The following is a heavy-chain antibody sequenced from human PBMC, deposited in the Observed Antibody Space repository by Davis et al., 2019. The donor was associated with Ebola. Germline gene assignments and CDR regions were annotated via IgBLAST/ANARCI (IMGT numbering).Heavy chain of an antibody. V-gene: IGHV3-73*01. CDR3: TRRLDYGDYGIFYYGMDV. CDR2: IRSKANSYAT. D-gene: IGHD4-17*01. CDR1: GFTFSGSA. Sequence: GESLKISCAASGFTFSGSAMHWVRQASGKGLEWVGRIRSKANSYATAYAASVKGRFTISRDDSKNTAYLQMNSLKTEDTAVYYCTRRLDYGDYGIFYYGMDVWGQGTTVTVSS. J-gene: IGHJ6*02.